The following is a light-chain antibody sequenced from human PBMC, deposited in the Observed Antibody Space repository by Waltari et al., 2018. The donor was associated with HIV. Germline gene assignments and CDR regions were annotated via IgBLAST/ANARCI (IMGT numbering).Light chain of an antibody. CDR2: RNN. J-gene: IGLJ3*02. Sequence: QSVLTQPPSASGTPGQRVTIPCSGSSSHLGSTDIYWYQQLPGTAPKLLIYRNNQRPSGVPDRFSGSKSGTSASLAISGLRSDDEADYYCAVWDDSLSGPVFGGGTKLTVL. CDR3: AVWDDSLSGPV. CDR1: SSHLGSTD. V-gene: IGLV1-47*01.